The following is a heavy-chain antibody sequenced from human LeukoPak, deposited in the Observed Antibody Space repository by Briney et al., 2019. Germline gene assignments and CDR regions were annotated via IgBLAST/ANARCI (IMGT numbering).Heavy chain of an antibody. CDR3: AREPRNYLTLTPYYDY. Sequence: KPSETLSLTCTVSGGSISSYYWSWIRQPAGKGLEWIGRIYTSGSTNYNPSLKSRVTMSVDTSKNQFSLKLSSVTAADTAVYYCAREPRNYLTLTPYYDYWGQGTLVTVSS. CDR1: GGSISSYY. D-gene: IGHD5-24*01. J-gene: IGHJ4*02. CDR2: IYTSGST. V-gene: IGHV4-4*07.